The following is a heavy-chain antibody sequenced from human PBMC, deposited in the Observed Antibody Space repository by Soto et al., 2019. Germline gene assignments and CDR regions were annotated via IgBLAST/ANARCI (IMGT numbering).Heavy chain of an antibody. CDR3: AREPLSTGLPVLDY. J-gene: IGHJ4*02. CDR2: INPDRGDT. D-gene: IGHD2-8*02. CDR1: GYNFIDFY. Sequence: GASAKVTCNASGYNFIDFYIYSVRHAPGHGLEWMGRINPDRGDTHYEQKFQGRGTMSIDNSIPSAYLDLNSLRSDETAVYFCAREPLSTGLPVLDYWGQRTLVTVSS. V-gene: IGHV1-2*02.